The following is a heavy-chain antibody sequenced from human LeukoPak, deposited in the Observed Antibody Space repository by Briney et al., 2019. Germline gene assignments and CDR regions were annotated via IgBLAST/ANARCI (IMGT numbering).Heavy chain of an antibody. D-gene: IGHD6-6*01. V-gene: IGHV6-1*01. CDR2: TYYRSKWGN. CDR3: ARVSSRAFDV. CDR1: GDSVSSYDAT. J-gene: IGHJ3*01. Sequence: SQTLSLTCGISGDSVSSYDATWNWVRQSPSRGLEWLGRTYYRSKWGNDYAVSVKSRITINPDTSKNQFSLHLNSVTPEDTAVYYCARVSSRAFDVWGQGTMVTVSP.